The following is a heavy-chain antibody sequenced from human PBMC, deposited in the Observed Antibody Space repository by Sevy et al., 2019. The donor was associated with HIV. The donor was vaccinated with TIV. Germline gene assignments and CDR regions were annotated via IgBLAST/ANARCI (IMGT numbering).Heavy chain of an antibody. CDR2: LFYSGST. CDR1: GGSVSTDSYY. J-gene: IGHJ4*02. V-gene: IGHV4-61*01. Sequence: SETLSLTCTVSGGSVSTDSYYWSWIRQPPGKGLEWIGYLFYSGSTNYNPSLKSRVTISLDTSKTQFSLKLSSVTAADTAVYYCARCRSPYGDYATGCFDYWGQGALVTVSS. CDR3: ARCRSPYGDYATGCFDY. D-gene: IGHD4-17*01.